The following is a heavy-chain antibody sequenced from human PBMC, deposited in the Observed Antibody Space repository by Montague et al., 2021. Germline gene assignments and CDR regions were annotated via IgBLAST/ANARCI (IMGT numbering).Heavy chain of an antibody. CDR3: ARQGFYESGGFFI. V-gene: IGHV4-59*01. CDR1: GDSINGWY. J-gene: IGHJ4*02. CDR2: VFYSGAT. Sequence: SETLSLTCSVSGDSINGWYWSWIRQPPGKGLEWIGSVFYSGATNYNPSLKSRVTTSADTSKNQVSLKVNSATAADTAVYYCARQGFYESGGFFIWGLGTLVTVSS. D-gene: IGHD3-22*01.